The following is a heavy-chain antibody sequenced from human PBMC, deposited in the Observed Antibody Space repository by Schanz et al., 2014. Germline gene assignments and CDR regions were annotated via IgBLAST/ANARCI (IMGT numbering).Heavy chain of an antibody. CDR2: INPNSGGT. Sequence: QVQLVQSGAEVKKPGSSVKASCKASGYNFIGYYIHRVRQAPGQGLEWMGRINPNSGGTIYTQRFQGRVSLTRDTSISTAYMELNSLTSDDTAIYYCARDRAGASYYFNYWGQGSLVTVSS. CDR3: ARDRAGASYYFNY. J-gene: IGHJ4*02. V-gene: IGHV1-2*06. CDR1: GYNFIGYY. D-gene: IGHD1-26*01.